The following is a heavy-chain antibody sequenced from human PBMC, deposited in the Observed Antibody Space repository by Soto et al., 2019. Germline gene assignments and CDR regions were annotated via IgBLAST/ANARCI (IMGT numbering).Heavy chain of an antibody. CDR1: GFIFDDYV. CDR3: TIWPGSGHSNFEN. V-gene: IGHV3-49*04. CDR2: IRSGGTT. D-gene: IGHD6-19*01. Sequence: GVLRLSCATSGFIFDDYVMTWVRQAPGKGLEFVGAIRSGGTTEYAASVRGRFTVSRDGSKSIAYLQMNSLKADDTAVYYCTIWPGSGHSNFENWGQGTLVTVSS. J-gene: IGHJ4*02.